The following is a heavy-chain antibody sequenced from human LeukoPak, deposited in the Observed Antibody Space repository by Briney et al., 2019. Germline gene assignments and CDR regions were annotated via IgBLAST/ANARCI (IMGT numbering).Heavy chain of an antibody. D-gene: IGHD6-19*01. Sequence: ASVKVSCKASGYTFTGYYMHWVRQAPGQGLEWMGIINPSGGSTSYAQKFQGRATMTGDTSTSTVYMELSSLRSEDTAVYYCARGLLAYSSGWEFDYWGQGTLVTVSS. CDR2: INPSGGST. J-gene: IGHJ4*02. V-gene: IGHV1-46*01. CDR3: ARGLLAYSSGWEFDY. CDR1: GYTFTGYY.